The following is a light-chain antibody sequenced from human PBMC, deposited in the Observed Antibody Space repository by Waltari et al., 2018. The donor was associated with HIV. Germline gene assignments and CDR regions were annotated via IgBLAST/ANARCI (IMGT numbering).Light chain of an antibody. J-gene: IGKJ1*01. CDR1: TSISSW. V-gene: IGKV1-5*03. CDR2: KAS. CDR3: QQYNSLWT. Sequence: DIQMTQSPSNLSASVGARVTITCRASTSISSWLAWYQQKPGKAPKLLIDKASRLESGVPSRFSGSGSGTEFTLTISSLQPDDFATYYGQQYNSLWTFGQGTEVEIK.